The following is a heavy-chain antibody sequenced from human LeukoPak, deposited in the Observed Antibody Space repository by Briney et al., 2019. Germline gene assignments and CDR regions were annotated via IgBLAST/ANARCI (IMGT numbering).Heavy chain of an antibody. CDR3: ARDPLETTGPDFDY. D-gene: IGHD4-11*01. CDR2: TYYRSKWYN. V-gene: IGHV6-1*01. J-gene: IGHJ4*02. Sequence: SQTLSLTFAISGDSVSSNSAAWNWIRQSPSRGLEWLGRTYYRSKWYNDYAESVKSRITINPDTSKNQFSLQLNSVTPEDTAVYYCARDPLETTGPDFDYWGQGTLVTVSS. CDR1: GDSVSSNSAA.